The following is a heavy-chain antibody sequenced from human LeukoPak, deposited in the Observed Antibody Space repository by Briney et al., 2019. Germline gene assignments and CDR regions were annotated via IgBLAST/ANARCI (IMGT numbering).Heavy chain of an antibody. Sequence: SETLSLTCAVYDGSFSSYYWTWIRQSPGKGLEWIGEINHSGSTNFNPSLRSRVTISVDTPKNQFSLRLSSVTAADTAVYYCARHRLNYYDSSGPYYFDYWGQGTLVTVSS. CDR3: ARHRLNYYDSSGPYYFDY. CDR2: INHSGST. J-gene: IGHJ4*02. D-gene: IGHD3-22*01. V-gene: IGHV4-34*01. CDR1: DGSFSSYY.